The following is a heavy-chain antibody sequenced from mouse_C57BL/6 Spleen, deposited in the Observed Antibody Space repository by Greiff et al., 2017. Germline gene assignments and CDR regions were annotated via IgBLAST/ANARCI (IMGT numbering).Heavy chain of an antibody. CDR2: IYPRSGNT. Sequence: QVQLQQSGAELARPGASVKLSCKASGYTFTSYGISWVKQRTGQGLEWIGEIYPRSGNTYYNEKFKGKATLTADKSSSTAYMELRSLTSEDAAVFFCARWYGSGYFDYWGQGTTLTVSS. D-gene: IGHD1-1*01. CDR1: GYTFTSYG. V-gene: IGHV1-81*01. J-gene: IGHJ2*01. CDR3: ARWYGSGYFDY.